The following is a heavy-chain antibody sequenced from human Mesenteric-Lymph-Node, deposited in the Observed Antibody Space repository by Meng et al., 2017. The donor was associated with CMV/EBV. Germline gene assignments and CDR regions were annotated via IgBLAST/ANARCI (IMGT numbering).Heavy chain of an antibody. CDR2: INAYNGNI. J-gene: IGHJ4*02. D-gene: IGHD6-13*01. V-gene: IGHV1-18*01. CDR1: GHAFHTYA. CDR3: ARGGIAAAGTVDY. Sequence: CKSSGHAFHTYAIHWVRQAPGQSLEWMGWINAYNGNINYAQKLQGRVTMTTDTSTSTAYMELRSLRSDDTAVYYCARGGIAAAGTVDYWGQGTLVTVSS.